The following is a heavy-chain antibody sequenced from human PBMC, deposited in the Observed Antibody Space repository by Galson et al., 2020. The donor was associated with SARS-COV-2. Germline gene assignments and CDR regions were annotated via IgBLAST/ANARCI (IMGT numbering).Heavy chain of an antibody. CDR2: IIPILGIA. CDR1: GGTFSSYA. CDR3: AGDLLDGGGYPWDY. J-gene: IGHJ4*02. D-gene: IGHD5-12*01. Sequence: KISCKASGGTFSSYAISWVRQAPGQGLEWMGRIIPILGIANYAQKFQGRVTITADKSTSTAYMELGSLRSEDTAVYYCAGDLLDGGGYPWDYWGQGTLVTVSS. V-gene: IGHV1-69*04.